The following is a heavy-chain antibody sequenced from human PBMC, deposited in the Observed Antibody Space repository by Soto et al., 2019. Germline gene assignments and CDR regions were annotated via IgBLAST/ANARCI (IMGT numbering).Heavy chain of an antibody. V-gene: IGHV4-38-2*01. Sequence: SESLSLTCPVSGDSITSIHHWAWIRQPAGRGLERVPRSHPAGRTYYNPSVKSRVTLSVDTSKNQFSLYLRSGTAADSAVDDCARPTRRSTVGIVVLPAAIRRGKWFDPCGQGTLVTVS. J-gene: IGHJ5*02. D-gene: IGHD2-2*02. CDR1: GDSITSIHH. CDR3: ARPTRRSTVGIVVLPAAIRRGKWFDP. CDR2: SHPAGRT.